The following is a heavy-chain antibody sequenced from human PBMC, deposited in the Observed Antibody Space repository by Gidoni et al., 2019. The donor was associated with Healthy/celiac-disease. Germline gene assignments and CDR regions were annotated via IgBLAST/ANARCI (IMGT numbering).Heavy chain of an antibody. Sequence: EVQLVESGGGLVKPGGSLRLSCAAAGFTFSSYEMNWVRQAPGKGLEWFSYISSSGSTIYYADSVKGRFTISRDNAKNSLYLQMNSLRAEDTAVYYCARLSSSGYSYYGMDVWGQGTTVTVSS. CDR2: ISSSGSTI. J-gene: IGHJ6*02. D-gene: IGHD3-22*01. CDR3: ARLSSSGYSYYGMDV. CDR1: GFTFSSYE. V-gene: IGHV3-48*03.